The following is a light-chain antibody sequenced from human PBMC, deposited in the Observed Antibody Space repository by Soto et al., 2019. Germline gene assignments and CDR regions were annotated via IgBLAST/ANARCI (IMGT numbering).Light chain of an antibody. CDR3: QQYNNWPPLT. Sequence: EIVMTQSPATLSVSPGERATLSCRASQSVNSNLAWYQQKPGQAPRLLIYGAFTTATGIPARFSGSGSGTEFTLTISSLQSEDFAVYYCQQYNNWPPLTFGGGTKVQIK. V-gene: IGKV3-15*01. CDR2: GAF. CDR1: QSVNSN. J-gene: IGKJ4*01.